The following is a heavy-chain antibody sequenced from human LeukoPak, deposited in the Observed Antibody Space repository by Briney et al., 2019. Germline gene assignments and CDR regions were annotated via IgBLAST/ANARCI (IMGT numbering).Heavy chain of an antibody. Sequence: GGSLRLSCAASGFTFSSYSMNWVRQAPGKGLEWVSSISSSSSYIYYADSVKGRFTISRDNAKNSLYLQMNSLRAEDTAVYYCAREGVGATLRFGHDAFDIWGQGTMVTVSS. J-gene: IGHJ3*02. CDR3: AREGVGATLRFGHDAFDI. V-gene: IGHV3-21*01. D-gene: IGHD1-26*01. CDR2: ISSSSSYI. CDR1: GFTFSSYS.